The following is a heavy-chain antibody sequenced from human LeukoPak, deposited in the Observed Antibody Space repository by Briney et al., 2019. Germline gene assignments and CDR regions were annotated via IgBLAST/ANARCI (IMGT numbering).Heavy chain of an antibody. V-gene: IGHV4-4*07. CDR3: AREGDYGDYSKSFYYMDA. CDR1: GGYIGSYY. CDR2: IYTSENT. D-gene: IGHD4-17*01. J-gene: IGHJ6*03. Sequence: SETLSLTCTVSGGYIGSYYCSWIRQPAGKGLEWVGRIYTSENTDYNPSLKSRVTMSVDMSTSQFSLRLTSVTAADTAVYYCAREGDYGDYSKSFYYMDAWGKGTTVTVSS.